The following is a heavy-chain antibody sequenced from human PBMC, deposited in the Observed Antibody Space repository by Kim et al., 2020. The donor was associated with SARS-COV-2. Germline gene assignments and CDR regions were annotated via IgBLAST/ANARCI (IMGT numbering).Heavy chain of an antibody. V-gene: IGHV3-15*01. CDR1: GFTFSNAW. Sequence: GGSLRLSCAASGFTFSNAWMSWVRQAPGKGLEWVGRIKSKTDGWTTDYAAPVKGRFTISRDDSKNTLYLQINSLKTEDTAVYYCTTDLHDYGDYDYWG. D-gene: IGHD4-17*01. J-gene: IGHJ4*01. CDR3: TTDLHDYGDYDY. CDR2: IKSKTDGWTT.